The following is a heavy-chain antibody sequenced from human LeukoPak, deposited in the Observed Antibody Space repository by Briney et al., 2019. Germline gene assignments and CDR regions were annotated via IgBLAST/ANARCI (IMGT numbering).Heavy chain of an antibody. D-gene: IGHD4-23*01. J-gene: IGHJ3*02. CDR1: GFTFSDYY. V-gene: IGHV3-11*04. Sequence: GGSLRLSCAASGFTFSDYYMSWIRQAPGKGLEWVSYISSSGSTIYYADSVKGRFTISRDNAKNSLYLQMNSLRAEDTAVYYCARARTPTRDAFDIWGQGTMVTVSS. CDR3: ARARTPTRDAFDI. CDR2: ISSSGSTI.